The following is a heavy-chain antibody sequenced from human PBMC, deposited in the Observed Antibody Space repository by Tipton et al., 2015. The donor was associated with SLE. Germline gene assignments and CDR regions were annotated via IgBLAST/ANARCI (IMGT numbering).Heavy chain of an antibody. Sequence: TLSLTCTVSGGSISSSSYYWGWIRQPPGKGLEWIGSIYYSGSTYYNPSLKSRVTISVDTSKNQFSLKLSSVTAADTAVYYCARGNIVVVVAQAAYYYYMDVWGRGTTVTVSS. CDR1: GGSISSSSYY. CDR3: ARGNIVVVVAQAAYYYYMDV. CDR2: IYYSGST. V-gene: IGHV4-39*07. D-gene: IGHD2-15*01. J-gene: IGHJ6*03.